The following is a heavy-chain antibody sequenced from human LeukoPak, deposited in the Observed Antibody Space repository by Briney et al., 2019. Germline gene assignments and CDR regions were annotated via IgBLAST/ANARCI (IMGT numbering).Heavy chain of an antibody. CDR2: INPNSGGT. J-gene: IGHJ3*02. CDR3: ASLWTGTTSFAFDT. CDR1: GYTFTGYY. V-gene: IGHV1-2*02. Sequence: AASVKVSCKASGYTFTGYYMHWVRQAPGQGLEWMGWINPNSGGTNYAQKFQGRVTMTRDTSISTAYVELSRLRSDDTAVYYCASLWTGTTSFAFDTWGQGTMVTVSS. D-gene: IGHD1-1*01.